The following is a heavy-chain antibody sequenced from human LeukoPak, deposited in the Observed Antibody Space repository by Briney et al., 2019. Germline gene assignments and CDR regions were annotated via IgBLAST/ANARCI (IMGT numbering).Heavy chain of an antibody. CDR1: GGTFSSYA. J-gene: IGHJ3*02. CDR2: IIPILGIA. V-gene: IGHV1-69*04. Sequence: ASVKVSCKASGGTFSSYAISWVRQAPGQGLEWMGRIIPILGIANYAQKFQGRVTITADKSTSTAYMELSSLRSEDTAVYYCARGPYDSSGYYLSSRESNAFDIWGQGTMVIVSS. D-gene: IGHD3-22*01. CDR3: ARGPYDSSGYYLSSRESNAFDI.